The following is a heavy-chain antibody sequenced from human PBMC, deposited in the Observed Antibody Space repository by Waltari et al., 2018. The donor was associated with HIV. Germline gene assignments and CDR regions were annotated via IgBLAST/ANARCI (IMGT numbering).Heavy chain of an antibody. J-gene: IGHJ4*02. CDR3: AKDVRPGGITIFGVAFGY. V-gene: IGHV3-9*01. D-gene: IGHD3-3*01. Sequence: VQLVESGGGLVQPGRSLRLSCAASGFTFDDYAMHWVRQAPGKGLEWVSGINWNSGSIAYADSVKGRFTISRDNAKNSLYLQTNSLRVEDTALYYCAKDVRPGGITIFGVAFGYWGQGTLVTVSS. CDR1: GFTFDDYA. CDR2: INWNSGSI.